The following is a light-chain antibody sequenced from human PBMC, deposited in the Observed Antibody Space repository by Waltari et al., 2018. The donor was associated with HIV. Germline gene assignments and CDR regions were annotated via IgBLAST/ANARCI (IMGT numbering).Light chain of an antibody. Sequence: AVSLGERATINCKSSQSVLYSSSNKNSLAWYQQKPGQPPTLLIYWASTREPGVPDRFSGSGSGTDFTLSIRSLQAEDVAVYYCQQYYNTPYTFGQGTKLEIK. J-gene: IGKJ2*01. CDR3: QQYYNTPYT. CDR2: WAS. V-gene: IGKV4-1*01. CDR1: QSVLYSSSNKNS.